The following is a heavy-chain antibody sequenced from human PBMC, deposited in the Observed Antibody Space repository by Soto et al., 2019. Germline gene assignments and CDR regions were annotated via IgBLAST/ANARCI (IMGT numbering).Heavy chain of an antibody. V-gene: IGHV4-30-4*07. Sequence: SETLSLTCAVSGGSISSGGYSWSWIRQPPGKGLEWIGYLYYNGNTNYNPSLKSRVTISGDTSKNQFSLKLSSVTAADTAVYYCATTSRGDPRDFDYWGQGTLVTVS. CDR2: LYYNGNT. D-gene: IGHD1-1*01. J-gene: IGHJ4*02. CDR1: GGSISSGGYS. CDR3: ATTSRGDPRDFDY.